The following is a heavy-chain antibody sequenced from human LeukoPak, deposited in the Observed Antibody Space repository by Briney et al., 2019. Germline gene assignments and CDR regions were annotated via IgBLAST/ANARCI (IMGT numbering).Heavy chain of an antibody. Sequence: ASAKDSCKASGGSCSSYAISCVRPALGQGGERMGGILPIFGTANYAQKFRGRDSITPDESTSTAYMDLSSLRSEDTAVYYCARDPGIAVAGTDVFDYWGQGSLVTDSS. J-gene: IGHJ4*02. CDR1: GGSCSSYA. D-gene: IGHD6-19*01. V-gene: IGHV1-69*13. CDR2: ILPIFGTA. CDR3: ARDPGIAVAGTDVFDY.